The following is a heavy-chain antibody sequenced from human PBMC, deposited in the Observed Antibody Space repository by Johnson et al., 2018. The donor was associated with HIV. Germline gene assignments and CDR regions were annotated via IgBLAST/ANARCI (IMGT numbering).Heavy chain of an antibody. J-gene: IGHJ3*02. D-gene: IGHD2-21*02. V-gene: IGHV3-30*02. CDR2: IRYDGSDK. CDR1: GFSFSSYG. Sequence: QVQLVESGGGVVQPGGSLRLSCVASGFSFSSYGTHWVRQAPGKGLEWVAFIRYDGSDKYYVDSVKGRFTISRDNAKNSLYLQMNSLRAEDTAVYYCARVLAYCGGDCSPGAFDIWGQGTMVTVSS. CDR3: ARVLAYCGGDCSPGAFDI.